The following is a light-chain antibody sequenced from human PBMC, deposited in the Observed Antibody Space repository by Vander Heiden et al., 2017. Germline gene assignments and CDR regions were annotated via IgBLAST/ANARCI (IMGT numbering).Light chain of an antibody. CDR2: AAS. J-gene: IGKJ4*01. Sequence: DIQMTQSPSSLSASVGDRVTITCRASQSISSYLNWYQQKPGKAPKLLIYAASSVQSVVPSRFSGSGSGTDFTLTISSLQPEDFATYYCQQSYSTPTFGGGTKVEIK. CDR1: QSISSY. CDR3: QQSYSTPT. V-gene: IGKV1-39*01.